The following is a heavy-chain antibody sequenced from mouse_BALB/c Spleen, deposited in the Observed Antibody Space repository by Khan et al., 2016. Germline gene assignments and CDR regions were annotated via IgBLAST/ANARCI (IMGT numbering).Heavy chain of an antibody. Sequence: EVQLQESGPDLVKPSQSLSLTCTVTGYSITSGYSCHWIRQFPGNKLEWMGYIHYSGSTNYNPSLKSRISITRDTSKNQFFLQLNSVTTEDTATYDCGRLRDWYFDVWGAGTTVTVSS. V-gene: IGHV3-1*02. CDR2: IHYSGST. J-gene: IGHJ1*01. D-gene: IGHD1-1*01. CDR1: GYSITSGYS. CDR3: GRLRDWYFDV.